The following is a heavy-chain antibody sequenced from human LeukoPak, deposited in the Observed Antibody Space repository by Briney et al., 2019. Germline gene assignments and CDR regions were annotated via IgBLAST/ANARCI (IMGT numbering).Heavy chain of an antibody. D-gene: IGHD6-6*01. J-gene: IGHJ5*02. Sequence: SETLSLTCTVSGGSISSRYWCWIRQPPGQGQEWMGIISYSGGTTYTPSLQSRDTISLDTCKIQFSLKLSAVTAADTAVYYCARWQYTISSGWFDPWGQGTLVTVSS. CDR2: ISYSGGT. CDR3: ARWQYTISSGWFDP. CDR1: GGSISSRY. V-gene: IGHV4-59*08.